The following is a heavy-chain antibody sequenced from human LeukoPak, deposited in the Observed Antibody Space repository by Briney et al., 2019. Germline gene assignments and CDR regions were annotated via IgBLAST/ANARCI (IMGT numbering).Heavy chain of an antibody. V-gene: IGHV3-21*01. Sequence: GGSLRLSCAASGFTFSSYSVNWVRQAPGKGLEWVSSISSSSSYIYYADSVKGRFTISRDNAKNSLYLQMNSLRAEDTAVYYCARGRDGYSGNYWGQGTLVTVSS. D-gene: IGHD5-24*01. CDR2: ISSSSSYI. CDR1: GFTFSSYS. CDR3: ARGRDGYSGNY. J-gene: IGHJ4*02.